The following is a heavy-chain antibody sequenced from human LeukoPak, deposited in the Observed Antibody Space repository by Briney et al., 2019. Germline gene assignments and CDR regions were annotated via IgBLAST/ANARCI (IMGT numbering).Heavy chain of an antibody. CDR2: INHSGRT. D-gene: IGHD2-2*01. CDR3: ARRSTVPAANFYY. J-gene: IGHJ4*02. Sequence: KPSETLSLTCAVYGGSFSGYYWSWIRQPPGKGLEWIGEINHSGRTNYNPSLKSRVTISVDTSKNQFSLKLSSVTAADTAVYYCARRSTVPAANFYYWGQGTLVTVSS. CDR1: GGSFSGYY. V-gene: IGHV4-34*01.